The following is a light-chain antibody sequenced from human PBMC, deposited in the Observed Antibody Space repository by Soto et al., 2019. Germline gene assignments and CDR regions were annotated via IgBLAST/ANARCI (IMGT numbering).Light chain of an antibody. CDR3: QQRSNWPPIT. J-gene: IGKJ5*01. Sequence: EIVMTQSPATLSVSPGERATLSCRASQSVSSNLAWYQQKPGQAPRLLIHDASSRATGIPDRFSGSGSGTDFTLTISRLEPEDFAVYYCQQRSNWPPITFGQGTRLEIK. CDR2: DAS. V-gene: IGKV3D-20*02. CDR1: QSVSSN.